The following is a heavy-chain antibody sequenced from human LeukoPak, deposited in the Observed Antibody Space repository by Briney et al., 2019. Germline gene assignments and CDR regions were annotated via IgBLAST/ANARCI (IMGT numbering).Heavy chain of an antibody. V-gene: IGHV3-30*04. CDR1: GFTFSSYA. CDR3: ATSTGSGGSCYSD. J-gene: IGHJ4*02. Sequence: GRSLRLSCAASGFTFSSYATHWVRQAPGKGLEWVAVISYDGSNKYYADSVKGRFTISRDNSKNTLYLQMNSLRAEDTAVYYCATSTGSGGSCYSDWGQGTLVTVSS. CDR2: ISYDGSNK. D-gene: IGHD2-15*01.